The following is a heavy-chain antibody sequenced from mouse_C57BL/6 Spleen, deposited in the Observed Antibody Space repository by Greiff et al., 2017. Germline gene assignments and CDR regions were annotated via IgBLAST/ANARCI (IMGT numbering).Heavy chain of an antibody. D-gene: IGHD4-1*01. V-gene: IGHV1-64*01. J-gene: IGHJ2*01. CDR2: IHPNSGST. CDR1: GYTFTSYW. CDR3: ARERQTGTLDY. Sequence: QVQLQQPGAELVKPGASVKLSCKASGYTFTSYWMHWVKQRPGQGLEWIGMIHPNSGSTNYNEKFKSKATLTVDKSSSTAYMQLSSLTSEDSAVYYCARERQTGTLDYWGQGTTLTVSS.